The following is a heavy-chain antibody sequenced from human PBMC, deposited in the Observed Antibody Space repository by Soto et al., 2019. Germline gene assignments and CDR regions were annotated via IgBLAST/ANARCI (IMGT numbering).Heavy chain of an antibody. CDR3: AHRPIVGAAI. D-gene: IGHD1-26*01. CDR1: GGSISNSNW. CDR2: IYHRGST. V-gene: IGHV4-4*02. Sequence: QVQLQESGPGLVKPLGTLSLTCGVFGGSISNSNWWTWVRQPPGKGLEWIGEIYHRGSTNYNSSLMSRVTISLDKVNNQFSLKLTSVTAADTAVYYCAHRPIVGAAIWGQGTLVTVSS. J-gene: IGHJ4*02.